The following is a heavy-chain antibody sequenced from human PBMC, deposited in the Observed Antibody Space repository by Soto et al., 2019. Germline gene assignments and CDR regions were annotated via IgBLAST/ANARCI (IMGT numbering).Heavy chain of an antibody. V-gene: IGHV3-30*18. D-gene: IGHD2-15*01. J-gene: IGHJ6*02. Sequence: QVQLVESGGGVVQPGRSLRLSCEASGFTFSSYGMHWVRQAPGKGLEWVTVISYDGSDKYYADSVKGRFTISRDNSKNTLYVQMNSLRGEDTAVYYCTKDLNQCSGGSCHGMDVWGQGTKVIVSS. CDR1: GFTFSSYG. CDR3: TKDLNQCSGGSCHGMDV. CDR2: ISYDGSDK.